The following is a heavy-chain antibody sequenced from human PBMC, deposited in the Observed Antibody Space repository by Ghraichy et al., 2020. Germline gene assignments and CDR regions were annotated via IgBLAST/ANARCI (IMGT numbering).Heavy chain of an antibody. CDR2: LYVGGST. J-gene: IGHJ4*02. V-gene: IGHV3-53*01. Sequence: GGSLRLSCARSGLTVNYNYMNSVRMAPANGLEWVSVLYVGGSTYYADSVQGRFTISRDDSKNTLYLQMNSLRAEDTALYYCARDRGSSGFNEFDYWGQGTLVTVSS. CDR1: GLTVNYNY. D-gene: IGHD3-16*01. CDR3: ARDRGSSGFNEFDY.